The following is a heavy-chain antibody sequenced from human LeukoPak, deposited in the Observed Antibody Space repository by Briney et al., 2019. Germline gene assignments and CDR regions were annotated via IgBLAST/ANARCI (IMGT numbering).Heavy chain of an antibody. J-gene: IGHJ4*02. CDR1: GGSISNYY. Sequence: SETLSLTCTVSGGSISNYYWSWIRQPPGKGLEWIGYIYDSGSTNYNPSLKSRVTVSVDTSKNQFSLKLGSVTAADTAVYYCARDRYYGSGSYYNWGQGTLVNVSS. CDR3: ARDRYYGSGSYYN. CDR2: IYDSGST. D-gene: IGHD3-10*01. V-gene: IGHV4-59*01.